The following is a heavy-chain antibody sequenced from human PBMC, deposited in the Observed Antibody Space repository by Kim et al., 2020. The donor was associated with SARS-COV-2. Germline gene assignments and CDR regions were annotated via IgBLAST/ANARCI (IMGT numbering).Heavy chain of an antibody. CDR2: INHSGST. D-gene: IGHD2-15*01. CDR3: ARGRFGGGSCYSY. CDR1: GGSFSGYY. J-gene: IGHJ4*02. Sequence: SETLSLTCAVYGGSFSGYYWSWIRQPPGKGLEWIGEINHSGSTNYNPSLKSRVTISVDTSKNQFSLKLSSVTAADTAVYYCARGRFGGGSCYSYWGQGTL. V-gene: IGHV4-34*01.